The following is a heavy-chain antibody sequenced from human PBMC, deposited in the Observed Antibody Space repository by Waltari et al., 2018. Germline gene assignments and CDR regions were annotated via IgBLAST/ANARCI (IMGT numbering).Heavy chain of an antibody. CDR3: ARAKSSGYLSDYYGMDV. D-gene: IGHD3-22*01. Sequence: QVQLVQSGAEVKKPGSSVKVSCKASGGTFSSYAISWVRQAPGQGLEWMGGTIPIFGTANYAQKFQGRVTITADESTSTAYMELSSLRSEDTAVYYCARAKSSGYLSDYYGMDVWGQGTTVTVSS. CDR2: TIPIFGTA. V-gene: IGHV1-69*01. J-gene: IGHJ6*02. CDR1: GGTFSSYA.